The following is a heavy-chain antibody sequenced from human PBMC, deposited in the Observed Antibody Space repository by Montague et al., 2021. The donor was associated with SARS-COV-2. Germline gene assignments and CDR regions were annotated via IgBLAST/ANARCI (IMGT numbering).Heavy chain of an antibody. D-gene: IGHD6-19*01. CDR3: ARGGSYSSGWYGVDYYYDMDV. V-gene: IGHV4-31*03. CDR1: GGSISSGGYY. J-gene: IGHJ6*02. CDR2: IYYSGRT. Sequence: TLSLTCTVSGGSISSGGYYWSWIRQHPGKGLEWVGYIYYSGRTYYNPSLKSRVTISVDTSKNQFSLKLSSVTAADTAVYYCARGGSYSSGWYGVDYYYDMDVWGQGTTVTVSS.